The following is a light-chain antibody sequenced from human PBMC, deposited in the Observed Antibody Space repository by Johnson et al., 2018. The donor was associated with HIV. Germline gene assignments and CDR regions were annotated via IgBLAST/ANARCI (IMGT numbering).Light chain of an antibody. CDR1: SSNIGNNY. Sequence: QSVLTQPPSVSAAPGQKVTISCSGSSSNIGNNYVSWYQHLPGKAPKLLIYDNNKRPSGIPDRFSGSKSGTSATLGITGLQTGDEADYYCGTWDTSLSAVYVFGTVTKVTFL. J-gene: IGLJ1*01. CDR2: DNN. V-gene: IGLV1-51*01. CDR3: GTWDTSLSAVYV.